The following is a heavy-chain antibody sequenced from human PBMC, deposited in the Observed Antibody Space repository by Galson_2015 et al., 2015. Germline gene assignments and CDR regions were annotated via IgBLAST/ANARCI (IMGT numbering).Heavy chain of an antibody. V-gene: IGHV3-49*03. CDR2: IRSKAYGGTT. CDR3: TRAAPPIVYYFDY. J-gene: IGHJ4*02. CDR1: GFTFGDYA. D-gene: IGHD6-6*01. Sequence: SLRLSCAASGFTFGDYAMSWFRQAPGKGLEWVGFIRSKAYGGTTEYAASVKGRFTISRDDSKSITYLQMNSLKTEDTAVYYCTRAAPPIVYYFDYWGQGTLVTVSS.